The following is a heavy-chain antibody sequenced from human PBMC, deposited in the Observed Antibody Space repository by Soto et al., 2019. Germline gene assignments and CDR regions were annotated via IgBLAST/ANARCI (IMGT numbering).Heavy chain of an antibody. CDR2: IYYSGST. V-gene: IGHV4-59*08. Sequence: PSETLSLTCTVSGGSISSYYWSWIRQPPGKGLEWIGYIYYSGSTNYNPSLKSRVTISVDTSKNQFSLKLSSVTAADTAVYYCARQGYSYGDFDYWGQGTLVTVSS. D-gene: IGHD5-18*01. CDR3: ARQGYSYGDFDY. J-gene: IGHJ4*02. CDR1: GGSISSYY.